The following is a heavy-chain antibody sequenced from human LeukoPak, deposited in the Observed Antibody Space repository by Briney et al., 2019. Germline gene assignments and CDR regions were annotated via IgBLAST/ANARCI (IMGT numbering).Heavy chain of an antibody. V-gene: IGHV1-46*04. Sequence: ASVKVSCKASGDTFTSYYMHWVGHAPGQELEWMGIINPTGGSTSYAQKLQGRVIMSRDTYTSTVYMELSSLRSEDTAVYYCASASQQLVYYFTYYYGMDVWGQGTTVTVSS. J-gene: IGHJ6*02. D-gene: IGHD6-13*01. CDR1: GDTFTSYY. CDR3: ASASQQLVYYFTYYYGMDV. CDR2: INPTGGST.